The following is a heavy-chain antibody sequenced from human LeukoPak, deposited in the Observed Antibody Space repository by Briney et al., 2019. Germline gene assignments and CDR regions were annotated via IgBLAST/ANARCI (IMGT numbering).Heavy chain of an antibody. J-gene: IGHJ4*02. Sequence: SETLSLTCTVSGGSISSYYWSWIRQPAGKGLEWIGRIYTSGSTNYNPSLKSRVTISVDTSKNQFSLKLSSVTAADTAVYYCARDGETYYYGSGSSPRFFDYWGQGTLVTVSS. D-gene: IGHD3-10*01. V-gene: IGHV4-4*07. CDR2: IYTSGST. CDR3: ARDGETYYYGSGSSPRFFDY. CDR1: GGSISSYY.